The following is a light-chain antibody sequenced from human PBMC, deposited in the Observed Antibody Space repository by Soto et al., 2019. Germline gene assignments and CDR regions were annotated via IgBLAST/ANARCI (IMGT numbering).Light chain of an antibody. CDR2: AAS. Sequence: SQLTQSPSSLSASVGDRVTITCRASQDISSYLAWYQQEPGKAPKLLIYAASTLQSGVPSRFNGSGSGTDFTLTISTLQPEDFATYYCQQLNSYPWTFGQGTKVEIK. CDR3: QQLNSYPWT. J-gene: IGKJ1*01. CDR1: QDISSY. V-gene: IGKV1-9*01.